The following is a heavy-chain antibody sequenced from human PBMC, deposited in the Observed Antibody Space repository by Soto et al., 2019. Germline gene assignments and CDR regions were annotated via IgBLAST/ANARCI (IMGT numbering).Heavy chain of an antibody. Sequence: SETLSLTCAVSGGSISSSNWWSWVRQHPGKGLEWIGEINHSGSTNYNPSLKSRVTISVDTSKNQFSLKLSSVTAADTAVYYCARVVVGFGEFLSRYYYGMDVWGQGTTVTVSS. CDR3: ARVVVGFGEFLSRYYYGMDV. CDR2: INHSGST. CDR1: GGSISSSNW. V-gene: IGHV4-4*02. J-gene: IGHJ6*02. D-gene: IGHD3-10*01.